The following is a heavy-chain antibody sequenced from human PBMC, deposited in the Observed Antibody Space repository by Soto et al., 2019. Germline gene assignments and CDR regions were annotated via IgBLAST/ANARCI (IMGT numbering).Heavy chain of an antibody. CDR3: ASHKTTMLTVVSAFDP. CDR2: IFYSGST. J-gene: IGHJ5*02. CDR1: GDSITRRNFY. V-gene: IGHV4-39*02. D-gene: IGHD3-22*01. Sequence: SETLSLTCTVSGDSITRRNFYWGWIRPPPGKGLELLGSIFYSGSTFYNPALKSRVTFSVDTSKNHFSLKLSSVTAADTAVYYCASHKTTMLTVVSAFDPWGQGTRVTVSS.